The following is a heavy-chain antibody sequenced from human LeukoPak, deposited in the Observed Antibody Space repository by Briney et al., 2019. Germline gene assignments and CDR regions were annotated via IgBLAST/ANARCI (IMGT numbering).Heavy chain of an antibody. CDR1: GGSISSYF. V-gene: IGHV4-59*01. D-gene: IGHD6-19*01. Sequence: SETLSLTCTVSGGSISSYFWSWVRQPPGKGLEWIGYIYYSGSTNYNPSLKSRVTISVDTSKNQFSLKLASVTTADTAVYYCATNSGWRFDYWGQGTLVTVSS. J-gene: IGHJ4*02. CDR2: IYYSGST. CDR3: ATNSGWRFDY.